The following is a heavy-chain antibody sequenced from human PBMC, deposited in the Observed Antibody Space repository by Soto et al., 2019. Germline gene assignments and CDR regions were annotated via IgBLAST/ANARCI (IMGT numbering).Heavy chain of an antibody. Sequence: SETLSATLTVSGGCLSRYYSSCIRQPPGKGLEWIGYIYYSGKTNYNPSLKSRVTISVDTSKNQFSLKLSSVTAADTAVYYCGRVVGATIGYFDYWGQGTLVTVSS. CDR2: IYYSGKT. J-gene: IGHJ4*02. CDR3: GRVVGATIGYFDY. V-gene: IGHV4-59*01. D-gene: IGHD1-26*01. CDR1: GGCLSRYY.